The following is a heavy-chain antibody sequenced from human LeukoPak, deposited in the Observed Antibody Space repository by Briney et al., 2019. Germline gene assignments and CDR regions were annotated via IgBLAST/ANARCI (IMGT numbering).Heavy chain of an antibody. Sequence: GASVNVSCKASGYTFTSYFMHWVRQAPGQGLEWMGIINPSGGSASYAQKFQGRVTMTRDTSTSTVYMELSSLRSEDTAVYYCARGSSGFHYYFDYWGQGTLVTVSS. CDR2: INPSGGSA. D-gene: IGHD3-22*01. J-gene: IGHJ4*02. V-gene: IGHV1-46*01. CDR1: GYTFTSYF. CDR3: ARGSSGFHYYFDY.